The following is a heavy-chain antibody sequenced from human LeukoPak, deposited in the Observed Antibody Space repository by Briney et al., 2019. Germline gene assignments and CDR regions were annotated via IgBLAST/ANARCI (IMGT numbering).Heavy chain of an antibody. CDR1: GFTVSSNY. CDR3: ARVSKNLFDY. J-gene: IGHJ4*02. CDR2: ISSSGTNI. Sequence: GGSLRLSCAASGFTVSSNYMNWVRQAPGKGLEWVSYISSSGTNIYYADSVKGRFTISRDNAKNSLYLQMNSLRAEDTAVYYCARVSKNLFDYWGQGTLVTVSS. V-gene: IGHV3-48*03.